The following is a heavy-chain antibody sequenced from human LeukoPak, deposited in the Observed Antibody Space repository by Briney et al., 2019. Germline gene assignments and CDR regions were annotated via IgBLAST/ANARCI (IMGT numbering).Heavy chain of an antibody. V-gene: IGHV4-38-2*02. D-gene: IGHD5-24*01. CDR1: GYSISSGYY. J-gene: IGHJ4*02. Sequence: PSETLSLTCTVSGYSISSGYYWGWIRQPPGKGLEWIGSIYHSGSTYYDPSLKSRVTISVDTSKNQFSLKLSSVTAADTAVYYCARDRDPSFDYWSQGTLVTVSS. CDR2: IYHSGST. CDR3: ARDRDPSFDY.